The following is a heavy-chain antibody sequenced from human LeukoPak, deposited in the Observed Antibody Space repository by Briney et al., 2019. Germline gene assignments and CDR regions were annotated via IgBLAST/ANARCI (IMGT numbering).Heavy chain of an antibody. CDR3: ARVANIVEVPAAMDY. J-gene: IGHJ4*02. D-gene: IGHD2-2*01. V-gene: IGHV1-69*13. CDR1: GGTFSSYA. CDR2: IIPIFGTA. Sequence: SVKVSCKASGGTFSSYAISWVRQAPGQGLEWMGGIIPIFGTANYAQKFQGRVTITADESTSTAYMELSSLRSEDTAVYYCARVANIVEVPAAMDYWGQGTLVTVSS.